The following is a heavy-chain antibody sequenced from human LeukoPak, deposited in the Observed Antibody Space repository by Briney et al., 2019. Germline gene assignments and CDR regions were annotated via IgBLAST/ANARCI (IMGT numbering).Heavy chain of an antibody. D-gene: IGHD3-10*01. V-gene: IGHV4-39*01. CDR3: ARHPRRLGGSGSYYYGFDY. J-gene: IGHJ4*02. CDR1: GGSISSSSYY. Sequence: SETLSLTCTVSGGSISSSSYYWGWIRQPPGKGLEWIGSIYYSGSTYYNPSLKSRVTISVDTSKNQFSLKLTSVTAADTAAYYCARHPRRLGGSGSYYYGFDYWGQGTLVTVSS. CDR2: IYYSGST.